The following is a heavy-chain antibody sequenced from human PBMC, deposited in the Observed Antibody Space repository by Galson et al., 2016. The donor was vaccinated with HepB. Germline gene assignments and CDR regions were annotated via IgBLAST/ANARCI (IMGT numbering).Heavy chain of an antibody. V-gene: IGHV3-30*18. CDR2: ISYDGSNK. J-gene: IGHJ4*02. CDR3: AKNDILAGYSAFDY. CDR1: GFTFSSYG. Sequence: SLRLSCAASGFTFSSYGMHWVRQAPGKGLEWVAVISYDGSNKYYADSVRGRFTISRDNSKKTLFLQMNSLRAEDTAVYYCAKNDILAGYSAFDYWGQGTLVTVSS. D-gene: IGHD3-9*01.